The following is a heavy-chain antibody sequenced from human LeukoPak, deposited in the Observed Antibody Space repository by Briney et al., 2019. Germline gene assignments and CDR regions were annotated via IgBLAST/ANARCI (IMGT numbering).Heavy chain of an antibody. Sequence: GGSLRLSCAASGFTFSGHWMYWLRQAPGKGLAWVSRINGDGSATNYAGSMKGRFTISRDNARNIVYLQMNSLREDDTAVYYCARDLNWGQVDYWGQGTLVAVSS. D-gene: IGHD7-27*01. CDR3: ARDLNWGQVDY. J-gene: IGHJ4*02. CDR2: INGDGSAT. CDR1: GFTFSGHW. V-gene: IGHV3-74*01.